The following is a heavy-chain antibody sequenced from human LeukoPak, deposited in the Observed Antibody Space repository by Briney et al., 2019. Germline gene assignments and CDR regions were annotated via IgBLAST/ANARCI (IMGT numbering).Heavy chain of an antibody. CDR2: IWYDGTNK. V-gene: IGHV3-33*01. Sequence: GRSLRLSCAASGFTFNSYGMHWVRQAPGKGLEWVAVIWYDGTNKYYADSVKGRFTISRDNSKNTLYLQMSSLRAEDTSVCYCARTVGYDSSGKGGDYFDYWGQGTLVTVSS. CDR1: GFTFNSYG. CDR3: ARTVGYDSSGKGGDYFDY. D-gene: IGHD3-22*01. J-gene: IGHJ4*02.